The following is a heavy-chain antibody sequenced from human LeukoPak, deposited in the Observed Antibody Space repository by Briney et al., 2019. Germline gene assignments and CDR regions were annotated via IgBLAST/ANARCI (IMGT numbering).Heavy chain of an antibody. D-gene: IGHD2-15*01. V-gene: IGHV3-23*01. J-gene: IGHJ3*02. CDR3: AKITGPIRYCSGGSCPHDAFDI. Sequence: PGGSLRLSCAAPGFPFNYYNIHWVRQAPGKGLEWVSAISGSGGSTYYADSVKGRFTISRDNSKNTLYLQMNSLRAEDTAVYYCAKITGPIRYCSGGSCPHDAFDIWGQGTMVTVSS. CDR1: GFPFNYYN. CDR2: ISGSGGST.